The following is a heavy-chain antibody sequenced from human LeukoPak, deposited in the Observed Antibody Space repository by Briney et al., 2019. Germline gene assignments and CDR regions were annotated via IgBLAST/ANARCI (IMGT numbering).Heavy chain of an antibody. V-gene: IGHV4-61*02. Sequence: SQTLSLTCTVSGGSIRSGSYYWSWIRQPAGKGLEWIGRIYTSGSTNYNPSLKSRVTISVDTSKNQFSLKLSSVTAADTAVYYCAREGYYDSSGYDYWGQGTLVTVSS. D-gene: IGHD3-22*01. J-gene: IGHJ4*02. CDR3: AREGYYDSSGYDY. CDR1: GGSIRSGSYY. CDR2: IYTSGST.